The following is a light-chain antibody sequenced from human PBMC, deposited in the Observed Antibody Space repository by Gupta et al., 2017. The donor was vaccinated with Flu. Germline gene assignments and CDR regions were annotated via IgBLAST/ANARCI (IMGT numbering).Light chain of an antibody. J-gene: IGLJ3*02. CDR1: AVPNQY. Sequence: TCSADAVPNQYTCWYQQKRGQAPVLLIYKDTERPSGIPERFSASSSGTTVTLTINGVQAEDEGDYYCQSADSTAWVFGGGTKLTVL. CDR2: KDT. CDR3: QSADSTAWV. V-gene: IGLV3-25*03.